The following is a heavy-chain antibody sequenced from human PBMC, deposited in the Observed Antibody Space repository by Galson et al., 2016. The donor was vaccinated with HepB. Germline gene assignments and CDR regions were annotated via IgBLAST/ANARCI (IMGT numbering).Heavy chain of an antibody. Sequence: SLRLSCAASGFTFRFCPMHWVRQAPGKGLEWVTLISDDGSKKFYADFVKGRFTVSRDNLKNTLYLQMNSLRPEDSAVYYYASPDYGDRLYFDYWGQGTLVSVSS. V-gene: IGHV3-30*04. J-gene: IGHJ4*02. CDR1: GFTFRFCP. CDR2: ISDDGSKK. D-gene: IGHD4-17*01. CDR3: ASPDYGDRLYFDY.